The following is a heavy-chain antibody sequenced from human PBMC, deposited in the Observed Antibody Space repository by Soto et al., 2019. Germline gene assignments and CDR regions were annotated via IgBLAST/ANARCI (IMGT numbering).Heavy chain of an antibody. CDR3: ARVISSYYGMDV. J-gene: IGHJ6*02. D-gene: IGHD2-2*01. CDR2: INAGNGYT. V-gene: IGHV1-3*01. Sequence: ASVKVSCKASGYTLTNHAMHWVRQAPGQRLEWMGWINAGNGYTKYSQKFQGRVTITWDTSASTGYMELSSLRSEDTAVYHCARVISSYYGMDVWGQGTTVTVSS. CDR1: GYTLTNHA.